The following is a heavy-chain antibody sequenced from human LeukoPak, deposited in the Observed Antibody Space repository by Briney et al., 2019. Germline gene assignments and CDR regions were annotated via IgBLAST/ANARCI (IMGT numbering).Heavy chain of an antibody. J-gene: IGHJ4*02. V-gene: IGHV3-21*01. D-gene: IGHD2-15*01. CDR1: GFTVSSNY. Sequence: PGGSLRLSCAASGFTVSSNYMSWVRQAPGKGLEWVSSISSSSSYIYYADSVKGRFTISRDNAKNSLYLQMNSLRAEDTAVYYCARGRTPAHFDYWGQGTLVTVSS. CDR2: ISSSSSYI. CDR3: ARGRTPAHFDY.